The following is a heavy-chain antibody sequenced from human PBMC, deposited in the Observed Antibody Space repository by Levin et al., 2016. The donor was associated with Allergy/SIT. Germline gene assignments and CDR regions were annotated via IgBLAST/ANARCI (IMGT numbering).Heavy chain of an antibody. CDR1: GFTFSDYY. J-gene: IGHJ3*02. CDR3: ARGAGYSSGWYRSGAFDI. CDR2: ISSSGSTI. V-gene: IGHV3-11*01. D-gene: IGHD6-19*01. Sequence: GESLKISCAASGFTFSDYYMSWIRQAPGKGLEWVSYISSSGSTIYYADSVKGRFTISRDNAKNSLYLQMNSLRAEDTAVYYCARGAGYSSGWYRSGAFDIWGQGTMVTVSS.